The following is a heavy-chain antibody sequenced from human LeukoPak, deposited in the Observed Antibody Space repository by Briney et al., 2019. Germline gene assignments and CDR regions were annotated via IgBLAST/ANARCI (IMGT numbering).Heavy chain of an antibody. V-gene: IGHV3-7*04. D-gene: IGHD4-17*01. J-gene: IGHJ4*02. CDR3: ARGVTTPDS. CDR1: GFTFRSYR. CDR2: IKQGESER. Sequence: GGSLRLSCAASGFTFRSYRVNWVRQAPGKGLEWVASIKQGESERYYADSVKGRFTISRDNAKDSLYLQLNSLRAEDTAVYYCARGVTTPDSWGQGTLVTVSS.